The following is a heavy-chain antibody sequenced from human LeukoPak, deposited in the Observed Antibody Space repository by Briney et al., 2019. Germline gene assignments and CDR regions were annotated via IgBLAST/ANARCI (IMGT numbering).Heavy chain of an antibody. CDR3: ARDRIQLAGFPLMDY. J-gene: IGHJ4*02. CDR1: GGTFSSYA. V-gene: IGHV1-69*01. Sequence: ASVKVSCKASGGTFSSYAISWVRQAPGQGLEWIGGIIPIFGTANYAQKFQGRVTITADESTSTAYMELSSPRSEDTAVYYCARDRIQLAGFPLMDYWGQGTLVTVSS. CDR2: IIPIFGTA. D-gene: IGHD5-18*01.